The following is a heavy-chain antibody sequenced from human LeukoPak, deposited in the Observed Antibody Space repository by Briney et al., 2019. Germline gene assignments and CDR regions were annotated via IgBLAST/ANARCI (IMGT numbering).Heavy chain of an antibody. CDR3: ARDWGFKGYFDY. J-gene: IGHJ4*02. CDR1: GFTFSSYA. V-gene: IGHV3-23*01. D-gene: IGHD3-16*01. Sequence: PGGSLRLSCAASGFTFSSYAMSWVRQAPGKGLEWVSAISGSGGSTYYADSVKGRFTISRDNSKNTLYLQMNSLRVEDTAVYYCARDWGFKGYFDYWGQGTLVTVSS. CDR2: ISGSGGST.